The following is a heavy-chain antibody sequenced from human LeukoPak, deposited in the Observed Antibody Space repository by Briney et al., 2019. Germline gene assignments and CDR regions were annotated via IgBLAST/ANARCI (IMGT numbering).Heavy chain of an antibody. J-gene: IGHJ6*04. CDR3: AKVAYDILTGNGGYYYYGMDV. CDR2: ISYDGSNK. D-gene: IGHD3-9*01. Sequence: AGGSLRLSCAASGFTFSSYGMHWVRQAPGKGLEWVAVISYDGSNKYYADSVKGRLTISRDNSKNTLYLQMNSLRAEDTAVYYCAKVAYDILTGNGGYYYYGMDVWGKGTTVTASS. CDR1: GFTFSSYG. V-gene: IGHV3-30*18.